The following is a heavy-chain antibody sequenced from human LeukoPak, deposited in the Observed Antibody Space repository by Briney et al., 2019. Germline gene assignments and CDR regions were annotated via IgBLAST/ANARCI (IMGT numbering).Heavy chain of an antibody. CDR1: GFSFSVNS. J-gene: IGHJ3*01. CDR3: ARDGGGPDAFDL. D-gene: IGHD6-25*01. CDR2: ISSGSSVI. V-gene: IGHV3-48*04. Sequence: GGSLRLSCTASGFSFSVNSMNWVRRAPGEGLEWISYISSGSSVIYYADSVKGRLTVSRDNAKNSLYLQMNSLRAEDTAVYYCARDGGGPDAFDLWGQGTMVTVSS.